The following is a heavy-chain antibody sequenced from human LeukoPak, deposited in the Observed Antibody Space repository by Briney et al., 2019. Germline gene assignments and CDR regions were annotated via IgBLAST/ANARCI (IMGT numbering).Heavy chain of an antibody. D-gene: IGHD1-1*01. CDR3: ARASTTDYFDY. V-gene: IGHV4-59*08. CDR2: IYYSGST. CDR1: GGSISSYY. Sequence: SETLSLTCTVSGGSISSYYWSWIRQPPGKGLEWIGYIYYSGSTNYNPSLKSRVTISVDTSKNQFSLKLGSVTAADTAVYYCARASTTDYFDYWGRGTLVTVSS. J-gene: IGHJ4*02.